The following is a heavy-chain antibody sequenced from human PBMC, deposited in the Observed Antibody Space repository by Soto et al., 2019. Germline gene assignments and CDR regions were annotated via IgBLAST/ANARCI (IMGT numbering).Heavy chain of an antibody. Sequence: GGSLRLSCETSGFAFSDYSMNWVRQFPGKGLEWVSYISGSSATIYYTDSVKGRFTISRDNAKNSLYLQMTGLRDGDTAVYYCLKGTRGEYYYYYNGVDVWGQVTTVTVSS. CDR2: ISGSSATI. D-gene: IGHD2-8*01. CDR1: GFAFSDYS. CDR3: LKGTRGEYYYYYNGVDV. J-gene: IGHJ6*02. V-gene: IGHV3-48*02.